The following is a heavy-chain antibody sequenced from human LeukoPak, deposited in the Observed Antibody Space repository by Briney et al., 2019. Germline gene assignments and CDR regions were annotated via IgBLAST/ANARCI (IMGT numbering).Heavy chain of an antibody. CDR3: ARANCGGDCYAAFDI. J-gene: IGHJ3*02. Sequence: SVKVSCKASGGTFSSYAISWVRQAPGQGLEWMGRIIPIFGIANYAQKFQGRVTITADKSTSTAYMELSSLRSEDTAVYYCARANCGGDCYAAFDIWGQGTMVTVSS. CDR2: IIPIFGIA. V-gene: IGHV1-69*04. CDR1: GGTFSSYA. D-gene: IGHD2-21*02.